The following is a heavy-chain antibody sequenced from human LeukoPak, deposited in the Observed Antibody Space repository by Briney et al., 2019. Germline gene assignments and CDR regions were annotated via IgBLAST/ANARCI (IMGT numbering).Heavy chain of an antibody. CDR3: ARAPRVNWNDRRLDQ. V-gene: IGHV4-31*03. CDR2: VYYSGTT. J-gene: IGHJ4*02. Sequence: MPSETLSLTCTVSGDSISSSSYYWGWIRQHPGKGLEWIGYVYYSGTTYYNPSLNSRVTISVDTSKNQFSLKLTSVTAADTAVYYCARAPRVNWNDRRLDQWGQGTLVTVSS. D-gene: IGHD1-1*01. CDR1: GDSISSSSYY.